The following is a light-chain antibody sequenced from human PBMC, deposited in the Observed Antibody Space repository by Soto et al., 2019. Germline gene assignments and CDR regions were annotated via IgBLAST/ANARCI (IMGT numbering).Light chain of an antibody. CDR3: QQTYSTPRGA. CDR2: AAS. CDR1: EIIRNK. Sequence: DIQMTQSPSYLSASVGDRVTITCRASEIIRNKINWYQQKPGKAPKLLIYAASNLQSGVPSRCSCGGSGTDVTLTISSLQPEDFATYNHQQTYSTPRGAFVKATKVEFK. J-gene: IGKJ1*01. V-gene: IGKV1-39*01.